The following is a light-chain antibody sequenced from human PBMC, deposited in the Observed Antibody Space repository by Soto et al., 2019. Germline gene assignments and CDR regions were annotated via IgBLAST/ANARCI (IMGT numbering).Light chain of an antibody. CDR1: QSVSSN. CDR3: QQYNNWPPYT. CDR2: GAS. Sequence: EIAMTQSPATLSVSPGERATLSCRASQSVSSNLAWYQQKPGQAPRLLIYGASTRATGIPARFSGSRSGTEFTLTINSLQSEDFAVYYCQQYNNWPPYTFGQGTKLEIK. J-gene: IGKJ2*01. V-gene: IGKV3-15*01.